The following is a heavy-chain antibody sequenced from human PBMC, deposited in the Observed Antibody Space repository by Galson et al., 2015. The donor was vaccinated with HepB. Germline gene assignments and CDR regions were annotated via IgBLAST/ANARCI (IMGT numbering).Heavy chain of an antibody. CDR1: GSSISSGNW. Sequence: ETLSLTCGVSGSSISSGNWWSWVRQPPGKGLEWIGEIYHSGSTNYNPSLKSRVTISVDKSKNQFSLKLSSVTAADTAVYYCARGGVGVPAADKNDWYFDLWGRGTLVTVSS. D-gene: IGHD2-2*01. J-gene: IGHJ2*01. CDR3: ARGGVGVPAADKNDWYFDL. CDR2: IYHSGST. V-gene: IGHV4-4*02.